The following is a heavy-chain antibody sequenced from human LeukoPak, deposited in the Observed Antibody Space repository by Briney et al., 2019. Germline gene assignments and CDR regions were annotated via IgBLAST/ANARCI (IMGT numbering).Heavy chain of an antibody. CDR2: IYTSGST. CDR1: GGSISSGSYY. D-gene: IGHD3-3*01. J-gene: IGHJ6*03. V-gene: IGHV4-61*02. Sequence: PSQTLSLTCTVSGGSISSGSYYWSWIRQPAGKGLEWIGRIYTSGSTNYNPSLKSRVTISVDTSKNQFPLKLSSVTAADTAVYYCARDATYYDFWSGPTTSYYMDVWGKGTTVTVSS. CDR3: ARDATYYDFWSGPTTSYYMDV.